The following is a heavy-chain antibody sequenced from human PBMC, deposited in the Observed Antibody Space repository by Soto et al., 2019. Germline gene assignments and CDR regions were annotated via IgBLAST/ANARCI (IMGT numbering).Heavy chain of an antibody. CDR2: FDPEGGKT. J-gene: IGHJ4*02. V-gene: IGHV1-24*01. Sequence: GASVKVSCKVSGYTLTELSMHWVRQAPGKGLERMGRFDPEGGKTSYAQKFQGRVTMTKDTSTSTVYMELSSLRSEDTAVYYCARGGRIIAVAGTAFDYWGQGTLVTVSS. D-gene: IGHD6-19*01. CDR3: ARGGRIIAVAGTAFDY. CDR1: GYTLTELS.